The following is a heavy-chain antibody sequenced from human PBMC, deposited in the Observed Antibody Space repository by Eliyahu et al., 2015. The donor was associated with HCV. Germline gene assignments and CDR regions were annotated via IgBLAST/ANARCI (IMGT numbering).Heavy chain of an antibody. V-gene: IGHV4-31*03. CDR1: GGSISSGDHY. J-gene: IGHJ4*02. D-gene: IGHD3-22*01. Sequence: QVQLQESGPGLVKPPQTLSLTCSVSGGSISSGDHYWSWIRQHPGQGLEWIAYIYYRGTTYYNPSLKSRVTISVDTSKNQFSLKLSSVTAADTAVYYCARGRISYYHDSSGYYSGGHFDSWGQGSLVTVSS. CDR3: ARGRISYYHDSSGYYSGGHFDS. CDR2: IYYRGTT.